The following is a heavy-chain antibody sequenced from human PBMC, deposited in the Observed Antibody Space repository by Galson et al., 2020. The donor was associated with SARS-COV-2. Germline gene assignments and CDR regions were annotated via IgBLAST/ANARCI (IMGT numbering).Heavy chain of an antibody. J-gene: IGHJ6*03. Sequence: SETLSLTCAAYGVSFSGYYWSWIRQPPGKGLEWIADINNSGSTNYNPSLKSRRTISLDTSKNQFPLKLSSVTAADTAVYYCARSQVGAVAVILVTYYYYYMDVWGKGTTVTVSS. CDR3: ARSQVGAVAVILVTYYYYYMDV. CDR2: INNSGST. V-gene: IGHV4-34*01. D-gene: IGHD6-19*01. CDR1: GVSFSGYY.